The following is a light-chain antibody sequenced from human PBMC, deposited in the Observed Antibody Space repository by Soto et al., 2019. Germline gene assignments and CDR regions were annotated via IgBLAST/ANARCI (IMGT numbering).Light chain of an antibody. V-gene: IGKV3-11*01. CDR3: QQRSNWPPWT. CDR1: QSVSSY. CDR2: DAS. J-gene: IGKJ1*01. Sequence: IVLTQFPATLSLSPGERAALSCRASQSVSSYLAWYQQKPGHAPRLLIYDASNRATGIPARFSGSGSGTDFTLTISSLEPEDSAVYYCQQRSNWPPWTFGQGTKVDI.